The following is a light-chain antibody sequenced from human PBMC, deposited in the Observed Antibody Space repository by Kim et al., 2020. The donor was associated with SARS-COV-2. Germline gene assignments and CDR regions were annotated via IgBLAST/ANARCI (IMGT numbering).Light chain of an antibody. V-gene: IGKV1-33*01. Sequence: SRSASVVDRVTITCQASQDISNYLNWYQQKPGKAPKLLIYDASNLETGVPSRVSGSGSGTDFTFTISSLQPEDIATYYCQQYDLTFGGGTKVDIK. J-gene: IGKJ4*01. CDR2: DAS. CDR1: QDISNY. CDR3: QQYDLT.